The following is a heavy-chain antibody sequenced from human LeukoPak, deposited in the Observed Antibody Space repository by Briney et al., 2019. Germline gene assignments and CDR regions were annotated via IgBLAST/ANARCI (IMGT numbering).Heavy chain of an antibody. CDR3: ARDSSTYAGPPDY. CDR1: GFTVSSNY. J-gene: IGHJ4*02. V-gene: IGHV3-53*01. Sequence: GGSLRLSCAASGFTVSSNYMSWVRQAPGKGLEWVSVIYSGSTTYYADSVKGRFTISRDNAKNSLFLQMNSLRAEDTAVYYCARDSSTYAGPPDYWGQGTLVTVSS. CDR2: IYSGSTT. D-gene: IGHD2-2*01.